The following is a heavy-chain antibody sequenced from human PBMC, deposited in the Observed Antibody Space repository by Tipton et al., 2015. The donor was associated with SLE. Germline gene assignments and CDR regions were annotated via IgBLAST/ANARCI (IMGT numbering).Heavy chain of an antibody. CDR3: ARGGYCSSTSCYRGWFDY. V-gene: IGHV3-20*04. CDR2: INWNGGST. Sequence: SLRLSCAASGFTFDDYGMSWVRQAPGKGLEWVSGINWNGGSTGYADSVKGRFTISRDNAKNSLYLQMNSLRAEDTAVYYCARGGYCSSTSCYRGWFDYWGQGTLVTVSS. D-gene: IGHD2-2*01. CDR1: GFTFDDYG. J-gene: IGHJ4*02.